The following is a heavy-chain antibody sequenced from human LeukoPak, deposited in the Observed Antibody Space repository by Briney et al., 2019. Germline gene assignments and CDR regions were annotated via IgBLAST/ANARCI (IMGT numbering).Heavy chain of an antibody. V-gene: IGHV3-21*01. D-gene: IGHD6-6*01. CDR3: ARVRGQLVHPSRTFDY. CDR2: ISSSSSYI. J-gene: IGHJ4*02. CDR1: GFTFSSYS. Sequence: GGSLRLSCAASGFTFSSYSMNWVRQAPGKGLEWVSSISSSSSYIYYADSVKGRFTISRDNAKNSLYLQMNSLRAEDTAVYYCARVRGQLVHPSRTFDYWGQGTLVTVSS.